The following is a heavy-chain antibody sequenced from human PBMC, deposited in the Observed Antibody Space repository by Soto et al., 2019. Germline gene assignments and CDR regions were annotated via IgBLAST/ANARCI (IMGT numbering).Heavy chain of an antibody. J-gene: IGHJ4*02. CDR2: ISSSSSTI. D-gene: IGHD2-8*01. CDR3: ARDGVYAPYPIDY. Sequence: GGSLRLSCAASGFTFSSYSMNWVRQAPGKGLEWVSYISSSSSTIYYADSVKGRFTISRDNAKNSLYLQMNSLRAEDTAVYYYARDGVYAPYPIDYWGQGTLVTVSS. V-gene: IGHV3-48*01. CDR1: GFTFSSYS.